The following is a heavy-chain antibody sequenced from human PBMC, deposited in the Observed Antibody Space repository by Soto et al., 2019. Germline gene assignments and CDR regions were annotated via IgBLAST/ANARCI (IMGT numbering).Heavy chain of an antibody. CDR1: GFSLSTSGVG. CDR2: IYWDDDK. Sequence: ESGPTLVNPTQTLTLTCTFSGFSLSTSGVGVGWIRQPPGKALEWLALIYWDDDKRYSPSLKSRLTITKDTSKNQVVLTMTNMDPVDTATYYCAHSYYDFWSGYYKGPYNWFDPWGQGTLVTVSS. J-gene: IGHJ5*02. D-gene: IGHD3-3*01. V-gene: IGHV2-5*02. CDR3: AHSYYDFWSGYYKGPYNWFDP.